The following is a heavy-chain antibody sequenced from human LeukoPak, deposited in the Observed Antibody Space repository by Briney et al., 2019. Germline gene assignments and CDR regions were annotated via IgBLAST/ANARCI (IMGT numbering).Heavy chain of an antibody. V-gene: IGHV3-30*02. D-gene: IGHD3-3*01. CDR2: IRYDGSNK. CDR1: GFTFSSYG. Sequence: GGSLRLSCAASGFTFSSYGMHWVRQAPGKGLEWVAFIRYDGSNKYYADSVKGRFTISRDNSKNTLYLQMNSLRAEDTAVYYCAKGATIFGVVPRDWFDPWGEGTLVTVSS. J-gene: IGHJ5*02. CDR3: AKGATIFGVVPRDWFDP.